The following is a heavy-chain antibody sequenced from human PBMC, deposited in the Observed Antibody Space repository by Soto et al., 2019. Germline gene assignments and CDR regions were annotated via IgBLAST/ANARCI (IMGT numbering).Heavy chain of an antibody. Sequence: GGSLRLSCAASGFTFSSYAMSWVRQAPGKGLEWVSAISGSGGSTYYADSVKGRFTISRDNSKNTLYLQMNSLRAEDTAVYYCATFKPEWLLSRNXDYWGQGTLVTVSS. CDR3: ATFKPEWLLSRNXDY. CDR2: ISGSGGST. J-gene: IGHJ4*02. CDR1: GFTFSSYA. D-gene: IGHD3-3*01. V-gene: IGHV3-23*01.